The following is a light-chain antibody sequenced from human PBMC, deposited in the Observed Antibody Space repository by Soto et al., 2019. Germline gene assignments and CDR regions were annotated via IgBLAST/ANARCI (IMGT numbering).Light chain of an antibody. CDR3: QQSYSTPRD. CDR1: QSISNS. CDR2: AAS. Sequence: DIQMTQSPSSLSASVRDRFTITCRASQSISNSLNWYQQKPGRAPKLLIYAASSLQSGVPSRFSGSGSGTDFILTISSLQPEDFATYYCQQSYSTPRDFGQGTRLEI. V-gene: IGKV1-39*01. J-gene: IGKJ5*01.